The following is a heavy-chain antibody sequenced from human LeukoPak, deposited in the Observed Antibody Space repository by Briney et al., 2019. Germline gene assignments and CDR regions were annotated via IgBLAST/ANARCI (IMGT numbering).Heavy chain of an antibody. CDR3: ARATDSSGWPTIDY. Sequence: ASVPVSFMASVYTFTGHYRHWVRQAPGRGVEWMGWINPNSGGTNYAQKFQGRVTMTRDTSISTAYMELSRLRSDDTAVYYCARATDSSGWPTIDYWGQGTLVTVSS. CDR1: VYTFTGHY. CDR2: INPNSGGT. V-gene: IGHV1-2*02. J-gene: IGHJ4*02. D-gene: IGHD6-19*01.